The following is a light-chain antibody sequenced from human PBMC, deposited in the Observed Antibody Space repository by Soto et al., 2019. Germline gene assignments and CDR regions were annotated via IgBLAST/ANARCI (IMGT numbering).Light chain of an antibody. CDR2: DAS. Sequence: DIQMTQSPSTLSGSVLYRVTITCLASQTISSWLAWYQQKPGKAPKLLIYDASNLETGVPSRFTGGGSGTDFTFTITNLQPEDIATYYCQQYNNLPFTFGPGTKVDNK. J-gene: IGKJ3*01. CDR3: QQYNNLPFT. V-gene: IGKV1-33*01. CDR1: QTISSW.